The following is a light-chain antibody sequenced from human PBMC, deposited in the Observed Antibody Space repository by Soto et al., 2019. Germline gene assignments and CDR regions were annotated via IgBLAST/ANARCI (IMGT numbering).Light chain of an antibody. Sequence: MTQFPFTLSGAVGNKITLTWPASQSINKLLALYQQKPGKAPKLLIYKTSTLESGVPSRFSGSGSGTEFTLTISSLQPDDFATYYCQQYHTYSPWTFGQGTKVEIK. J-gene: IGKJ1*01. CDR3: QQYHTYSPWT. CDR1: QSINKL. CDR2: KTS. V-gene: IGKV1-5*03.